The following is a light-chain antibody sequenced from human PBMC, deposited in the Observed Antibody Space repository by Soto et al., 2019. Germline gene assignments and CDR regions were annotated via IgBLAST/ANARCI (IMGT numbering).Light chain of an antibody. CDR2: GAS. CDR3: QQYNNWPPYT. CDR1: QSVNSN. Sequence: EIVMTQYPATLSVSPGERATLSCRASQSVNSNLAWYQQKPGQAPRLLIYGASTRATGIPARFSGSGSGTEFTLTISSLQSEDFAVYYCQQYNNWPPYTFGQGTKLEIK. J-gene: IGKJ2*01. V-gene: IGKV3-15*01.